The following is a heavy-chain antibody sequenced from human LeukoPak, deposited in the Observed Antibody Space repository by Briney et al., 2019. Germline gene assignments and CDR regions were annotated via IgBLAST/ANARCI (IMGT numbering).Heavy chain of an antibody. D-gene: IGHD5/OR15-5a*01. CDR2: IKEDESEK. CDR3: ARDVSNWFDP. CDR1: GFTFSSYW. J-gene: IGHJ5*02. V-gene: IGHV3-7*01. Sequence: GGSLRLSCVASGFTFSSYWMSWVRQAPGKGLEWVANIKEDESEKYYVDSVKGRFTISRDNAKNSLYLQMDSLRAEDTAVYYCARDVSNWFDPWGQGTLVTVSS.